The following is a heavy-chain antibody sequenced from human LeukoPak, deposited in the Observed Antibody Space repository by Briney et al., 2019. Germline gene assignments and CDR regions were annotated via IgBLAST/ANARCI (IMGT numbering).Heavy chain of an antibody. CDR2: IYYSGST. CDR1: GGSFSGYY. D-gene: IGHD6-13*01. J-gene: IGHJ4*02. V-gene: IGHV4-34*11. Sequence: SETLSLTCAVYGGSFSGYYWSWIRQPPGNGLEWIGDIYYSGSTNYNPSLKSRATISVDTSKNQFSLNLSSVTAAGTAMYYCARGTSSWYSAYFDFWGQGTLVTVSS. CDR3: ARGTSSWYSAYFDF.